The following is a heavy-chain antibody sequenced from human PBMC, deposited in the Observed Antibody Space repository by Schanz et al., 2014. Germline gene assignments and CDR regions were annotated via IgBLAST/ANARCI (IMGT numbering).Heavy chain of an antibody. V-gene: IGHV3-11*05. CDR3: AKGMGYCSGGTCYDYYYYGLDV. D-gene: IGHD2-15*01. CDR1: GFTFRDYY. CDR2: ISSSGSYI. J-gene: IGHJ6*02. Sequence: VQLVESGGGLVQPGGSLRLSCAASGFTFRDYYMSWIRQAPGKGLEWVSSISSSGSYIHYADSVKGRFTISRDNAKNTLYLQMNSLRAEDTAVFYCAKGMGYCSGGTCYDYYYYGLDVWGQGTTVTVSS.